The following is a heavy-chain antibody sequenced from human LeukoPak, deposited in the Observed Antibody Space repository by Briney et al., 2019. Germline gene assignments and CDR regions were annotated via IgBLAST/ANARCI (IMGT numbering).Heavy chain of an antibody. CDR2: INWNSGTI. CDR1: GFIFDDYA. D-gene: IGHD2-15*01. V-gene: IGHV3-9*03. Sequence: SLSLSCAASGFIFDDYAMHGVRQAPGKGLEGVSGINWNSGTIWYADSVKGRFTISRDNAKNSLYLQMNSLRADDVAFYYCARDRFRYCSGAYCSHFEFWGQGTLVSVSS. J-gene: IGHJ4*02. CDR3: ARDRFRYCSGAYCSHFEF.